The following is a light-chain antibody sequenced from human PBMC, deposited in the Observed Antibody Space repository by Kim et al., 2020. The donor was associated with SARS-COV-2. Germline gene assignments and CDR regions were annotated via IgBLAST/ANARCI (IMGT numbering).Light chain of an antibody. V-gene: IGKV1-5*03. Sequence: DIQMTQSPSTLSASVGDRVIITCRASQNINNFLAWYQQKPGKAPKLLIYKASNLGSGFPSRFSGSGSGTEFTLTISSLQPDDFATYYCQQNRTSPGTIGQRTRLEIK. CDR1: QNINNF. J-gene: IGKJ5*01. CDR2: KAS. CDR3: QQNRTSPGT.